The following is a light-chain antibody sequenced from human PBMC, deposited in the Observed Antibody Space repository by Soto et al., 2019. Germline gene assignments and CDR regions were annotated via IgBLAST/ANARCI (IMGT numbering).Light chain of an antibody. CDR2: LNNDGSH. CDR3: QTWGTGPFV. V-gene: IGLV4-69*01. Sequence: QLVLTQSPSASASLGASVKLTCTLSSGHSSYVIAWHQQQPEKGPRYLMKLNNDGSHSKGDGIPDRFSGSSSGAERYLTISSLQSEDEADYYCQTWGTGPFVFGTGTKVTVL. CDR1: SGHSSYV. J-gene: IGLJ1*01.